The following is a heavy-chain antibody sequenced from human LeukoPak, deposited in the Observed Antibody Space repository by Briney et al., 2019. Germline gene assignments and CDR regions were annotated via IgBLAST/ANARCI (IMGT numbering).Heavy chain of an antibody. CDR1: GIIFSNYA. D-gene: IGHD5/OR15-5a*01. CDR3: AKGRRPDGVYDLDY. V-gene: IGHV3-23*01. J-gene: IGHJ4*02. CDR2: FIYSGGGT. Sequence: GASLRLSCAASGIIFSNYAMNWVRQAPGKGLEWVSFIYSGGGTKYADSVRGRFTISRDNSRNTLYLQMSSLRSEDTAVYYCAKGRRPDGVYDLDYWGQGTLVTVSS.